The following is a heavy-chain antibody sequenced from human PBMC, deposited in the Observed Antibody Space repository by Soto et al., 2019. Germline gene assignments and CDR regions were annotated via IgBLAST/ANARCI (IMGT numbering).Heavy chain of an antibody. CDR1: GYTFTSYA. D-gene: IGHD2-15*01. CDR2: INAGNGDT. J-gene: IGHJ4*02. CDR3: ARDILFDY. V-gene: IGHV1-3*01. Sequence: ASVKVSCKASGYTFTSYAIHWVRQAPGQRLEWMGWINAGNGDTKYSQKLQGRVTITRDTSATTAYVELSSLTSEDTAVYYCARDILFDYWGQGTLVTVSS.